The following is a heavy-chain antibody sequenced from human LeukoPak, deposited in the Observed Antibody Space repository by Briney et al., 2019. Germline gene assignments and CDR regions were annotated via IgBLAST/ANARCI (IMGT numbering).Heavy chain of an antibody. J-gene: IGHJ4*02. CDR2: INHSGST. V-gene: IGHV4-34*01. CDR1: GGSYSGYY. D-gene: IGHD3-3*01. CDR3: ARGRGWSGHYQS. Sequence: PSETLSLTCTVYGGSYSGYYWSWLRQPPGKGLEWIGEINHSGSTNYNPSLKSRVTISVDTSKNQISLKLSSVTAADTAVYHCARGRGWSGHYQSWGQGTLVTVSS.